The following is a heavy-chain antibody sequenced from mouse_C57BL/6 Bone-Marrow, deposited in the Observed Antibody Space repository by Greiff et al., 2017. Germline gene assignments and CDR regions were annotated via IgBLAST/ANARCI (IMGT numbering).Heavy chain of an antibody. J-gene: IGHJ1*03. Sequence: EVQLQQSGAELVRPGASVKLSCTASGFNIKDDYMHWVKQRPEQGLEWIGWIDPENGDTEYASKFQGKATITADTSSNTAYLQLSSLTSEDTAVYYCTRPTGDWYFDVWGTGTTVTVSS. CDR1: GFNIKDDY. V-gene: IGHV14-4*01. D-gene: IGHD4-1*02. CDR3: TRPTGDWYFDV. CDR2: IDPENGDT.